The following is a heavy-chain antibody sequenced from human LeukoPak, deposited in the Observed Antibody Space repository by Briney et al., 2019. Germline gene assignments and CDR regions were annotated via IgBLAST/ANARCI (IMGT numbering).Heavy chain of an antibody. Sequence: GESLKISCKTSGYTFITYWISWVRQMPGKGLEWMAIIYPGDSDTRYSPSFQGQVTISADKSISTAYLQWSSLKASDTAMYDCARRQGITWYIDYWGQGTLVTVSS. CDR1: GYTFITYW. V-gene: IGHV5-51*01. D-gene: IGHD2-21*01. CDR2: IYPGDSDT. J-gene: IGHJ4*02. CDR3: ARRQGITWYIDY.